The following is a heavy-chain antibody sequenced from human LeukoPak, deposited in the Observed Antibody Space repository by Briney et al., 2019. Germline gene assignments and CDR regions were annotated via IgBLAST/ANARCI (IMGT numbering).Heavy chain of an antibody. CDR3: ARIYDTSGYSLDY. Sequence: PGGSLRLSCAASGFTFSTYWMSWVRQAPGKGLGWVANINEDGSEKYYVDSVKGRFTISRDNAKNSLYLQMNSLRAEYTAVFYCARIYDTSGYSLDYWSQGTLVTVSS. V-gene: IGHV3-7*01. CDR2: INEDGSEK. J-gene: IGHJ4*02. CDR1: GFTFSTYW. D-gene: IGHD3-22*01.